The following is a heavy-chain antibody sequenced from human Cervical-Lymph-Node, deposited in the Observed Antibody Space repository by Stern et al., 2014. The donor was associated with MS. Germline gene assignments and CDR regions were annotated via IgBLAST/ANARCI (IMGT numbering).Heavy chain of an antibody. CDR2: IDEDGSFT. CDR3: GRDLSGRYDH. Sequence: EMQLVESGGGLVQPGGSLRLSCADSGFTFDSYRLQWARQVPGKGLVWVSRIDEDGSFTSYADFAKGRFTISRDNAKNTLYLQMNSLRADDTAIYYCGRDLSGRYDHWGQGTLVTVSS. CDR1: GFTFDSYR. D-gene: IGHD6-25*01. J-gene: IGHJ5*02. V-gene: IGHV3-74*03.